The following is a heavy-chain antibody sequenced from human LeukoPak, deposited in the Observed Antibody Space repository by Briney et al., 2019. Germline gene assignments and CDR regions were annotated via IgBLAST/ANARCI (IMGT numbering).Heavy chain of an antibody. Sequence: SETLSLTCTVSGGSISSYYWSWIRQPPGKGLEWIGYIYYSGSTNYNPSLKSRVTISVDTSKNQFSLKLSSVTAADTAVYYCARAISSGSNFDYWGRGTLVTVSS. CDR2: IYYSGST. V-gene: IGHV4-59*08. CDR3: ARAISSGSNFDY. D-gene: IGHD6-19*01. J-gene: IGHJ4*02. CDR1: GGSISSYY.